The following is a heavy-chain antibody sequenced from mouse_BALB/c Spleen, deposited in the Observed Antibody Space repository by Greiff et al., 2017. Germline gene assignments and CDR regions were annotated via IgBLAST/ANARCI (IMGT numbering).Heavy chain of an antibody. CDR3: ARRGLRLYYFDY. J-gene: IGHJ2*01. CDR2: INPNNGGT. Sequence: VQLKQSGPELVKPGASVKIPCKASGYTFTDYNMDWVKQSHGKGLEWIGDINPNNGGTIYNQKFKGKATLTVDKSSSTAYMELRSLTSEDTAVYYCARRGLRLYYFDYWGQGTTLTVSS. CDR1: GYTFTDYN. V-gene: IGHV1-18*01.